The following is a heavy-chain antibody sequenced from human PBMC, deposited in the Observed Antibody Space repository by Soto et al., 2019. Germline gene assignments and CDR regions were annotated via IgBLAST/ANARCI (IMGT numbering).Heavy chain of an antibody. J-gene: IGHJ4*02. V-gene: IGHV4-31*02. Sequence: SETLSLTCTVSGGSISSGGDYWSWIRQHPGKGLEWIGYIYYSGSTYYNPSLKSRVTISVDTSKNQFSLKLSSVTAADTAVYYCAREWSGDSSSWPGGPFFDYWGQGTLVTAPQ. CDR3: AREWSGDSSSWPGGPFFDY. CDR1: GGSISSGGDY. D-gene: IGHD6-13*01. CDR2: IYYSGST.